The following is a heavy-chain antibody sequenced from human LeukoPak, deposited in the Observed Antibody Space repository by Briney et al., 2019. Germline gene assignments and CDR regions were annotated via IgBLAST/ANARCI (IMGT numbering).Heavy chain of an antibody. CDR2: TSSGSKYI. CDR3: ARDLSGYGWYHYYAMDV. Sequence: PGGSLRLSCAASGFTFSSYGMNWVRQAPGKGLEWVSCTSSGSKYIYYADSLKGRFTISRDDAQNSLYLQMNSLRAEDTAVYYCARDLSGYGWYHYYAMDVWGKGTTVTVSS. CDR1: GFTFSSYG. J-gene: IGHJ6*04. D-gene: IGHD5-12*01. V-gene: IGHV3-21*01.